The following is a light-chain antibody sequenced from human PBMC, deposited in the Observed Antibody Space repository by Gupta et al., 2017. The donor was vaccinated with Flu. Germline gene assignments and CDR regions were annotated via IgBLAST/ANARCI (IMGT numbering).Light chain of an antibody. J-gene: IGLJ1*01. CDR2: EVS. V-gene: IGLV2-14*01. Sequence: QSALTQPASVSGSPGQSITISCTGTSSDVGDYNYVSWHQHHPGKAPKLMIYEVSNRPSGVSNRFSGSKSDNTASLTISGLQAEDEADYYCSSYTSSSTYVFVTGTKVTVL. CDR3: SSYTSSSTYV. CDR1: SSDVGDYNY.